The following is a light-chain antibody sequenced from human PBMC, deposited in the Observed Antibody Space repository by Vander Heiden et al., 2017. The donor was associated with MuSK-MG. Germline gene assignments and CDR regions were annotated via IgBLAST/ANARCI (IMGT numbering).Light chain of an antibody. V-gene: IGKV1-27*01. J-gene: IGKJ5*01. Sequence: DIQMTQSPSSLSASVGDRVTIACRASQGISNYLAWYQQKPGMVPKLLSYATATLQSGVPSRFSGSGAGTDFTLTISSLQPEDAATYYCQEYASVPLTFGQGTRLEIK. CDR3: QEYASVPLT. CDR1: QGISNY. CDR2: ATA.